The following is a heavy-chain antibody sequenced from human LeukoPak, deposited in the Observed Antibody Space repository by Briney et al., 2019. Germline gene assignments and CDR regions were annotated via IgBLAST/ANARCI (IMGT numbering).Heavy chain of an antibody. J-gene: IGHJ3*01. CDR2: VSHTGAT. D-gene: IGHD1-26*01. CDR1: GASINGYF. Sequence: SETLSLTCSVSGASINGYFWNWVRQTPEKRLDWIGYVSHTGATTSNPTLKSRVSITIDTSKSQISLTMTSVTAADSALYYCARDRRGSFYTFDLWGPGTIVTVS. CDR3: ARDRRGSFYTFDL. V-gene: IGHV4-59*01.